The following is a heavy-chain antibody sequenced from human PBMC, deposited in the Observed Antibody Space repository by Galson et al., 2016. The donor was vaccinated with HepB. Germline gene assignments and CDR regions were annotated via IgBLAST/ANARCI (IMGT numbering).Heavy chain of an antibody. Sequence: SETLSLTCAVAGGSISSSNRWSWVRQPPGKGREWRGEIKQSGSTNYNPSLKSRVTISVDKSKNQFSLKLSSVTAAATAVYYCARVRRYCSATYCPYYFEYWGQGNLVTVSS. CDR1: GGSISSSNR. CDR3: ARVRRYCSATYCPYYFEY. D-gene: IGHD2-15*01. J-gene: IGHJ4*02. CDR2: IKQSGST. V-gene: IGHV4-4*02.